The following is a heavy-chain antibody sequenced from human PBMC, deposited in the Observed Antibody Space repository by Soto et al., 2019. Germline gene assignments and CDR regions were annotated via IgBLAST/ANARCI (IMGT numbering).Heavy chain of an antibody. CDR3: ATQRDGGFMIRPIPPLDP. J-gene: IGHJ5*02. D-gene: IGHD3-16*01. CDR1: GGTFSSYT. V-gene: IGHV1-69*02. Sequence: QVQLVQSGAEVKKPGSSVKVSCKASGGTFSSYTISWVRQAPGQGLEWMGRSIPILGIANYAQKFQGRVTITADKSTSTAYMELSSLRSEDTAVYYCATQRDGGFMIRPIPPLDPWGQGTLVTVSS. CDR2: SIPILGIA.